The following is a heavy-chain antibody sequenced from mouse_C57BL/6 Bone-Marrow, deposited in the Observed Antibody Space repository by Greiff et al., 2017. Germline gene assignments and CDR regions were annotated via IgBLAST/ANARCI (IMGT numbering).Heavy chain of an antibody. Sequence: VKLQESGAELARPGASVKLSCKASGYTFTSYGISWVKQRTGQGLEWIGEIYPRSGNTYYNEQFKGKATLTAYKSSSTAYMELRSLTSEDSAVYFCASYGNYGGFNYWGQGTTLTVSS. CDR2: IYPRSGNT. D-gene: IGHD2-1*01. CDR3: ASYGNYGGFNY. V-gene: IGHV1-81*01. J-gene: IGHJ2*01. CDR1: GYTFTSYG.